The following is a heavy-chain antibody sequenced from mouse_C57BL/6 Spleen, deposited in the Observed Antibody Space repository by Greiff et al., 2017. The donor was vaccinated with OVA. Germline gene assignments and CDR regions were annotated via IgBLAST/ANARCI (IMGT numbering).Heavy chain of an antibody. V-gene: IGHV3-6*01. D-gene: IGHD2-4*01. Sequence: EVKLQESGPGLVKPSQSLSLTCSVTGYSITSGYYWNWIRQFPGNKLEWMGYISYDGSNNYNPSLKNRISITRDTSKNQFFLKLNSVTTEDTATYYCARGDYDEGYAMDYWGQGTSVTVSS. CDR3: ARGDYDEGYAMDY. J-gene: IGHJ4*01. CDR2: ISYDGSN. CDR1: GYSITSGYY.